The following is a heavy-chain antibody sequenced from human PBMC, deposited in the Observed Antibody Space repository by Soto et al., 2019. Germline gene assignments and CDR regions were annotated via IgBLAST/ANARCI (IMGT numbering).Heavy chain of an antibody. D-gene: IGHD3-3*01. CDR2: ISGSGGST. J-gene: IGHJ4*02. CDR1: GFTFTTYA. V-gene: IGHV3-23*01. Sequence: EVQLLESGGGLVQPGGSLRLSCAASGFTFTTYAMTWVRRAPGKGLEWVSAISGSGGSTYYADSVKGRFTISRDSSKNKVFLPMNSLRAEDTAVYYCAKNWDTTFSSSSHWGQGTLVTVSS. CDR3: AKNWDTTFSSSSH.